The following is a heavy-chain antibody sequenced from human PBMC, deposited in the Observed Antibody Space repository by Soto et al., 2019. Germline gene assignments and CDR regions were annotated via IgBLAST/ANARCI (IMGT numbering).Heavy chain of an antibody. V-gene: IGHV3-49*04. CDR2: VRSKAYGGTT. Sequence: PGGSLRLSCTASGFTFGDYAMSWVRQAPGKGLEWLSFVRSKAYGGTTENAASVKGRFTISRDDSKSIAYLQMNSLKIEDTAVYYCTRLMKSSQAAFDIWGQGTMVTVSS. D-gene: IGHD6-13*01. J-gene: IGHJ3*02. CDR1: GFTFGDYA. CDR3: TRLMKSSQAAFDI.